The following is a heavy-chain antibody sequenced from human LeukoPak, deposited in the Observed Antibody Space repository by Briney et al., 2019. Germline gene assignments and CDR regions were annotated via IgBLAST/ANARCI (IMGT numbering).Heavy chain of an antibody. Sequence: PGRSLRLSCAASRFTFSGYWMTWVRQAPGKGLEWVANIMQDGSEKYYVDSVKGRFTISRDNAKNSLYLQMNSLRVEDTAVYYCARAPPYCGGDCSDRYFDLWGRGTLVIVSS. CDR2: IMQDGSEK. CDR3: ARAPPYCGGDCSDRYFDL. CDR1: RFTFSGYW. J-gene: IGHJ2*01. V-gene: IGHV3-7*04. D-gene: IGHD2-21*02.